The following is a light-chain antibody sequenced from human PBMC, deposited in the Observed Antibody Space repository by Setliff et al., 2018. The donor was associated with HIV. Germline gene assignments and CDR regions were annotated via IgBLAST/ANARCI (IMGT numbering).Light chain of an antibody. CDR2: DVT. CDR3: SSYTSSSTLV. J-gene: IGLJ1*01. V-gene: IGLV2-14*03. CDR1: SSDIGAYNY. Sequence: QSALTQPASVSGSPGQSITISCTGTSSDIGAYNYVSWYQQYPGKAPKLVIYDVTIRPSGVSNRFSGSKSGNTASLTISGLQAEDEADYYCSSYTSSSTLVFGTGTKGTVL.